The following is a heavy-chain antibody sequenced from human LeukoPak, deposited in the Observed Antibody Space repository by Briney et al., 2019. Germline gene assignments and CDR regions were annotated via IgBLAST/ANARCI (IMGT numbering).Heavy chain of an antibody. CDR2: INSDGSST. CDR3: ARAMYYGILTGYYYFDY. Sequence: GGSLRLSCAASGFTFSSYWMHWVRQAPGKGLVWVSRINSDGSSTSCADSVKGRFTISRDNAKNTLYLQMNSLRAEDTAVYYCARAMYYGILTGYYYFDYWGQGTLVTVSS. CDR1: GFTFSSYW. V-gene: IGHV3-74*01. J-gene: IGHJ4*02. D-gene: IGHD3-9*01.